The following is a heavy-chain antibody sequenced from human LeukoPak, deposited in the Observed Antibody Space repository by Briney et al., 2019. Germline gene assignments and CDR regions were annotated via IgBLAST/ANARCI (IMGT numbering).Heavy chain of an antibody. V-gene: IGHV3-23*01. CDR1: GFTFSSYC. CDR2: ISGSGGST. D-gene: IGHD2-15*01. J-gene: IGHJ3*02. CDR3: AKTSVCSGGSCYYDGIDI. Sequence: GGSLRLSCAASGFTFSSYCMSWVRQAPGEGLEWVSVISGSGGSTYYPDSVKGRFTISRDNSKNTLYLQMSTLRVEDTAVYYCAKTSVCSGGSCYYDGIDIWGQGTMVTVSS.